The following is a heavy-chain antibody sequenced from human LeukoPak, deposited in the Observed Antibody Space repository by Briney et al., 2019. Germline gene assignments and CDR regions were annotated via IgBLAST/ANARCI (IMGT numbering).Heavy chain of an antibody. V-gene: IGHV4-59*01. J-gene: IGHJ6*02. CDR2: IYYSGGT. CDR3: ARSTAMDTDYYYYYGMDV. Sequence: ASETLSLTCTVSGGSISSYYWSWIRQPPGKGLEWIGYIYYSGGTNYNPSLKSRVTISVDTSKNQFSLKLSSVTAADTAVYYCARSTAMDTDYYYYYGMDVWGQGTTVTVSS. D-gene: IGHD5-18*01. CDR1: GGSISSYY.